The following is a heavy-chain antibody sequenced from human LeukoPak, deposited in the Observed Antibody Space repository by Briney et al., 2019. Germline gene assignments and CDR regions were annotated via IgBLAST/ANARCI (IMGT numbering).Heavy chain of an antibody. Sequence: GGSLRLSCAASGFTFTTYSMNWVRQAPGKGLEWVSYISGSTSNIKYADPVMGRFTISRDNAKNSLYLQMNSLRDEDTAVYYCARDLYGDYSFDYWGQGTLVTVSS. V-gene: IGHV3-48*02. CDR3: ARDLYGDYSFDY. CDR1: GFTFTTYS. J-gene: IGHJ4*02. D-gene: IGHD4-17*01. CDR2: ISGSTSNI.